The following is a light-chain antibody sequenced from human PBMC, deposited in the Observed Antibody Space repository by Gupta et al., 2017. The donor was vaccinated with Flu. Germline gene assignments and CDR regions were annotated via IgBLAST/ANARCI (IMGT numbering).Light chain of an antibody. CDR2: LEGSGTY. CDR1: GRSNYI. V-gene: IGLV4-60*03. CDR3: ETWVSKTQV. Sequence: GRSNYISTLHQRQPGKAPRYLMKLEGSGTYHKGSGVPDRFSGSSSGADRYLTISNRQSEDKADYYCETWVSKTQVFGGGTKLTVL. J-gene: IGLJ3*02.